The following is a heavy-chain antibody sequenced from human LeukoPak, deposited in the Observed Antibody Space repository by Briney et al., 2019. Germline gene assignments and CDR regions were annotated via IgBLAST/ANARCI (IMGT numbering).Heavy chain of an antibody. CDR2: IYYSGST. V-gene: IGHV4-31*03. CDR1: GGSISSGGYY. D-gene: IGHD3-10*01. CDR3: ARYSSPPVWFGDLMFDY. Sequence: SETLSLTCTLSGGSISSGGYYWSWIRQHPGKGLEWIGYIYYSGSTYYNPSLKSRVTISVDTSKNQFSLKLSSVTAADTAVYYCARYSSPPVWFGDLMFDYWGQGTLVTVSS. J-gene: IGHJ4*02.